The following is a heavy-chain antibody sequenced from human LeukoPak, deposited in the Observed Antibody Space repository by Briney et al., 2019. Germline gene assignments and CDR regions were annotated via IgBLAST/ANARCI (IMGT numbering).Heavy chain of an antibody. Sequence: ASVKVSCKASGYTFTGYYMHLVGQAPGQGLEWMGWINPNSGGTNYAQKFQGRVTMTRDTSISTAYMELSRLRSDETAVYYCARDGSPYSSGWYGGNWFDPWGQGTLVTVSS. J-gene: IGHJ5*02. V-gene: IGHV1-2*02. CDR3: ARDGSPYSSGWYGGNWFDP. CDR2: INPNSGGT. CDR1: GYTFTGYY. D-gene: IGHD6-19*01.